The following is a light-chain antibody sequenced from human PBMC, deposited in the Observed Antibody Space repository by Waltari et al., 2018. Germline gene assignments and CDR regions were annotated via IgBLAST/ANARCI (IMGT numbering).Light chain of an antibody. V-gene: IGLV2-23*02. CDR2: AVS. CDR1: SSDVGNYKR. Sequence: QSALTQPASVSGSPGQSITISCTGTSSDVGNYKRVSWYQQHPGKAPKLMIYAVSKRPSGVSELFSRSKSGDMASLTISVLQPDDEAEYFCSSYAGSSKGVFGGGTKVTVL. J-gene: IGLJ2*01. CDR3: SSYAGSSKGV.